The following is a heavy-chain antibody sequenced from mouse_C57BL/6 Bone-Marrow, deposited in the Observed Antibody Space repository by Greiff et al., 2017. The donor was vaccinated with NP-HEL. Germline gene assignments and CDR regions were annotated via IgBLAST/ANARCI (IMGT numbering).Heavy chain of an antibody. V-gene: IGHV5-9-1*02. Sequence: EVMLVESGEGLVKPGGSLKLSCAASGFTFSSYAMSWVRQTPEKRLEWVAYISSGGDYIYYADNVKGRFTISRDNARNTLYLQMSSLKAEDTAMYYFTRVSHGPGGFAYWGQGTLVTVSA. CDR1: GFTFSSYA. D-gene: IGHD3-1*01. J-gene: IGHJ3*01. CDR3: TRVSHGPGGFAY. CDR2: ISSGGDYI.